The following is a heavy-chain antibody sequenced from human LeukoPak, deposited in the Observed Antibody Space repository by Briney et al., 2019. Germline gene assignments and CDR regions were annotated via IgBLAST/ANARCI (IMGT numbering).Heavy chain of an antibody. J-gene: IGHJ6*02. CDR2: IRSKAYGGTT. CDR3: TRGGPPGYYYGMDV. V-gene: IGHV3-49*03. CDR1: GFTFGDYA. Sequence: GGSLRLSCTASGFTFGDYAMSWFRQAPGKGLEWVGFIRSKAYGGTTEYAASVEGRFTISRDDSKSIAYLQMNSLKTEDTAVYYCTRGGPPGYYYGMDVWGQGTTVTVSS.